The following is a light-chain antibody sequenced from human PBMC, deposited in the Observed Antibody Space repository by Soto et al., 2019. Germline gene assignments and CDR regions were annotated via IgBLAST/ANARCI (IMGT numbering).Light chain of an antibody. CDR2: LNSDGSH. CDR3: QTWGTGIIV. J-gene: IGLJ2*01. V-gene: IGLV4-69*01. CDR1: SGHNSYA. Sequence: QPVLTQSPSASASLGASVKLTCTLSSGHNSYAIAWHQQQPEKGPRYLMKLNSDGSHSKGDGIPDRFSGSSSGAERYLTISSLQSEDEADYYCQTWGTGIIVFGGGTKVTVL.